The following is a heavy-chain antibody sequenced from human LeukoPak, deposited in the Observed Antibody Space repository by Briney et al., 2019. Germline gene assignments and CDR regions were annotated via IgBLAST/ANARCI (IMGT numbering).Heavy chain of an antibody. V-gene: IGHV3-23*01. Sequence: PGGSLRLSCAASGFTFSSYAMSWVRQAPGKGLDWVSGLSGGGGSTYYADSVKGRFTISRDNSQNTLYLQMNSLGADDTAIYYCARGRIGPDYWGQGTLVTVSS. J-gene: IGHJ4*02. CDR1: GFTFSSYA. CDR2: LSGGGGST. D-gene: IGHD3/OR15-3a*01. CDR3: ARGRIGPDY.